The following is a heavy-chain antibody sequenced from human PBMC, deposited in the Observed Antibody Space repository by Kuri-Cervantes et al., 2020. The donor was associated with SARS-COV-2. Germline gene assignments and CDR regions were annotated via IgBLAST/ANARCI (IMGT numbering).Heavy chain of an antibody. J-gene: IGHJ4*02. CDR2: ISYDGSNK. D-gene: IGHD3-10*01. CDR3: AKASWFGELLVPSDY. Sequence: GGSLRLSCAASGFTFSSYGMHWVRQAPGKGLEWVAVISYDGSNKYYADSVKGRFTIPRDNSKNTLYLQMNSLRAEDTAVYYCAKASWFGELLVPSDYWGQGTLVTVSS. V-gene: IGHV3-30*18. CDR1: GFTFSSYG.